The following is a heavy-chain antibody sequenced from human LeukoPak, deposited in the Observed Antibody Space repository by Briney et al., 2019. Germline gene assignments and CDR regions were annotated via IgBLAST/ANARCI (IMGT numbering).Heavy chain of an antibody. CDR3: ARRYCSSTSCQLDY. D-gene: IGHD2-2*01. J-gene: IGHJ4*02. V-gene: IGHV3-7*01. Sequence: GGSLRLSCVASGFTFSSDWMSWVRQAPGKGLEWVANIKQDGNEKYYVDSVKGRFTISRDNAKNSLYLQMNSLGAEDTAVYYCARRYCSSTSCQLDYWGQGTLVTVSS. CDR2: IKQDGNEK. CDR1: GFTFSSDW.